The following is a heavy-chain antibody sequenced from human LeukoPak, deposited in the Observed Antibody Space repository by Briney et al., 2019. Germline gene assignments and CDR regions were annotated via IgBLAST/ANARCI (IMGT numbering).Heavy chain of an antibody. CDR1: GFTFDDYG. CDR3: AGGGVGGSGYSVSYYYMDV. V-gene: IGHV3-20*04. D-gene: IGHD3-3*01. J-gene: IGHJ6*03. Sequence: GGSLTLSCAASGFTFDDYGMSWVRQAPGKGLEWVSGINWNGGSTGYADSVKGRFTISRDNAKNSLYLQMNSLRAEEPVLCYCAGGGVGGSGYSVSYYYMDVWGKGTTVTVSS. CDR2: INWNGGST.